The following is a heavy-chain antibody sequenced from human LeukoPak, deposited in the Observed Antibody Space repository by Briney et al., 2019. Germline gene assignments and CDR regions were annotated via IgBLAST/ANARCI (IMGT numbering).Heavy chain of an antibody. J-gene: IGHJ3*02. V-gene: IGHV2-5*02. CDR2: IYWDDEK. D-gene: IGHD2-8*01. CDR1: GASVNSDGVV. CDR3: AHRDCTYGLCEAFDI. Sequence: SGPTLVKPTQTLTLTCIFSGASVNSDGVVVGWFRQPPGEALYWLAVIYWDDEKHYSPSLETRLTITKDTSNNQVVLSMTDMEPGDTATYYCAHRDCTYGLCEAFDIWGQGTLVTVSS.